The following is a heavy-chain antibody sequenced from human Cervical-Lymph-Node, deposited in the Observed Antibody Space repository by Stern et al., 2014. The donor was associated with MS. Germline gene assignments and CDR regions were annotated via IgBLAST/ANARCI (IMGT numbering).Heavy chain of an antibody. Sequence: QVQLVQSGAEVKKPGSSVKVSCKASGVTFSSYAISWVRQAPGQGLACMGGFIPIFGTANYAQKFQGRVTITADESTSTAYMELSSLRSEDTAVYYCARGELKEGLVRGMDVWGQGTTVTVSS. CDR1: GVTFSSYA. J-gene: IGHJ6*02. D-gene: IGHD1-26*01. CDR2: FIPIFGTA. CDR3: ARGELKEGLVRGMDV. V-gene: IGHV1-69*01.